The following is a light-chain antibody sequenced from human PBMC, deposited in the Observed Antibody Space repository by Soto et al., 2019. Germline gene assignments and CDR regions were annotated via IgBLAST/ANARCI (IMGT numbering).Light chain of an antibody. V-gene: IGKV3-20*01. J-gene: IGKJ5*01. CDR1: QSVNHN. Sequence: VMTQSPDTLSASPGERVSLSCRASQSVNHNLAWYLQKPGQAPRLLIYASSNRATGIPDRFSGSASGPDFTLTINRMEPEDFAVYYWQLYGISHQFGQGTRLEIK. CDR3: QLYGISHQ. CDR2: ASS.